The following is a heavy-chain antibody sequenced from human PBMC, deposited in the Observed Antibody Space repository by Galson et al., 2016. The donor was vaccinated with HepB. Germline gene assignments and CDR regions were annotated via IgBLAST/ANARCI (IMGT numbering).Heavy chain of an antibody. J-gene: IGHJ5*02. V-gene: IGHV3-53*01. CDR2: IYSGGPT. CDR1: GFSLSNYY. Sequence: SLRLSCAASGFSLSNYYMSWVRQAPGKGLEWISIIYSGGPTYYADSVKGRFTISRGISKNTLYLQMNSLRADDTAVYYCARDRATNGDWYRGWFDPWGQGALVTVSS. CDR3: ARDRATNGDWYRGWFDP. D-gene: IGHD2-8*01.